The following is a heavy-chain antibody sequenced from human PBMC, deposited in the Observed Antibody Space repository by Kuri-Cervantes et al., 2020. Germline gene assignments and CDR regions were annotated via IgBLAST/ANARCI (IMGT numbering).Heavy chain of an antibody. J-gene: IGHJ4*02. V-gene: IGHV1-69*05. D-gene: IGHD6-19*01. CDR2: IIPIFGTA. Sequence: SVKVSCKASGYTFTSYAIHWVRQAPGQGLEWMGGIIPIFGTANYAQKFQGRVTITTDESTSTAYMELSSLRSEDTAVYYCARGRTVAGTLYYFDYWGQGTLVTVSS. CDR3: ARGRTVAGTLYYFDY. CDR1: GYTFTSYA.